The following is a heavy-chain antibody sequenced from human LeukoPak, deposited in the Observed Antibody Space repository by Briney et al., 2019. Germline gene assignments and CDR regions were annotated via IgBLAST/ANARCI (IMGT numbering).Heavy chain of an antibody. Sequence: GGSLRLSCAASGFTVSSNYMSWVRQAPGKGLEWVSVIYSGGSTYYADSVKGRFTISRDNSKNTLYLQMYSLRAEDTAVYYCARNPYGNYYDSSGYFDYWGQGTLVTVSS. V-gene: IGHV3-53*01. CDR2: IYSGGST. J-gene: IGHJ4*02. CDR1: GFTVSSNY. D-gene: IGHD3-22*01. CDR3: ARNPYGNYYDSSGYFDY.